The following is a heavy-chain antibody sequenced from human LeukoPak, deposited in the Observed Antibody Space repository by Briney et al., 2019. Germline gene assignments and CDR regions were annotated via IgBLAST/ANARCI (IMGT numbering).Heavy chain of an antibody. J-gene: IGHJ4*02. V-gene: IGHV3-9*03. CDR2: ISWNSGSI. CDR3: VRDYYDSSGYWGPFDY. CDR1: GFTFDDYA. D-gene: IGHD3-22*01. Sequence: GESLRLSCAASGFTFDDYAMHWVRQAPGKGLEWVSGISWNSGSIGYADSVKGRFTISRDNPKNSLYLQMNSLRAEDMALYYCVRDYYDSSGYWGPFDYWGQGTLVTVSS.